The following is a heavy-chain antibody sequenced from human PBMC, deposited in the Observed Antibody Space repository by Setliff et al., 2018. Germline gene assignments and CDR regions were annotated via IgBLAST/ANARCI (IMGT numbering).Heavy chain of an antibody. CDR1: GITFKNAW. CDR3: TTGPRDSRNYMTWLDS. J-gene: IGHJ5*01. V-gene: IGHV3-15*01. D-gene: IGHD4-4*01. Sequence: GESLTISCSVSGITFKNAWMTWVRQAPGKGPEWVGRIKSSREGATSDYGAPAKGRFTISRDDSKNMIYLQMNNLKSDDTGFYYCTTGPRDSRNYMTWLDSWGQGTLVTVSS. CDR2: IKSSREGATS.